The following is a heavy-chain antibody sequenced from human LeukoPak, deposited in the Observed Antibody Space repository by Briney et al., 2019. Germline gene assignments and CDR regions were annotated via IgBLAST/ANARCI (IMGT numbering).Heavy chain of an antibody. V-gene: IGHV4-34*01. CDR1: GGSFSGYY. CDR3: ARVLRYYYGLGSSPFDY. D-gene: IGHD3-10*01. J-gene: IGHJ4*02. Sequence: SETLSLTCAVYGGSFSGYYWSWIRQPPGKGLEWIGEINHSGSTNYNPSLKSRVTISVDTSKNQFSLKLSSVTAADTAVYYCARVLRYYYGLGSSPFDYWGQGTLVTVSS. CDR2: INHSGST.